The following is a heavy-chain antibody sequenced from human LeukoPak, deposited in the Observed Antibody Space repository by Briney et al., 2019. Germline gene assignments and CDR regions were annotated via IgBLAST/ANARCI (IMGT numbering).Heavy chain of an antibody. CDR2: ISVTGSHT. V-gene: IGHV3-11*03. D-gene: IGHD3-22*01. CDR1: GLSFNDDY. CDR3: VSSSYYDSGGLPRDC. J-gene: IGHJ4*02. Sequence: GGSLRLSCAAASGLSFNDDYMSWIRQAPGKGLEWISYISVTGSHTNYADSVKGRFTISRDNAKNSLVLRMDSLRAEDTALYYCVSSSYYDSGGLPRDCWGQGTLVIVSS.